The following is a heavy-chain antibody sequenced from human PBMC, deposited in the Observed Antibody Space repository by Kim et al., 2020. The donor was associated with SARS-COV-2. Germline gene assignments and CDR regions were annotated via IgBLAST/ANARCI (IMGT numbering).Heavy chain of an antibody. CDR1: GGSFSGYY. J-gene: IGHJ4*02. CDR3: ARGGRVMITFGGVIAKSPFDY. D-gene: IGHD3-16*02. CDR2: INHSGST. Sequence: SETLSLTCAVYGGSFSGYYWSWIRQPPGKGLEWIGEINHSGSTNYNPSLKSRVTISVDTSKNQFSLKLSSVTAADTAVYYCARGGRVMITFGGVIAKSPFDYWGQGTLVTVSS. V-gene: IGHV4-34*01.